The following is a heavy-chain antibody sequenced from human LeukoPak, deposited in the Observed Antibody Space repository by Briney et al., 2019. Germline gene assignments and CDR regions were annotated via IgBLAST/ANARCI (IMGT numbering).Heavy chain of an antibody. V-gene: IGHV3-23*01. Sequence: GGSLRLSCAASGFTFSNYAMSWVRQAPGKGLEWVSTINNNGGNTYYADSVKGRFTISRDNSKNTLYLQMNSLRAEDTAVYYCAKGSSGWRFDYWGQGTLVTVSS. CDR3: AKGSSGWRFDY. J-gene: IGHJ4*02. CDR1: GFTFSNYA. CDR2: INNNGGNT. D-gene: IGHD6-19*01.